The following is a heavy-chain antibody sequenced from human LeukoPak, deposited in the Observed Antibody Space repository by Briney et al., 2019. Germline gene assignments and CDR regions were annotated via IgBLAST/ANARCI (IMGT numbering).Heavy chain of an antibody. CDR2: INHSGST. CDR3: AVTMVRGVIMDV. V-gene: IGHV4-34*01. CDR1: GGSFSGYY. D-gene: IGHD3-10*01. J-gene: IGHJ6*03. Sequence: PSETLSLICAVYGGSFSGYYWSWIRQPPGKGLEWIGEINHSGSTNYNPSLKSRVTISVDTSKNQFSLKLSSVTAADTAVYYCAVTMVRGVIMDVWGKGTTVTVSS.